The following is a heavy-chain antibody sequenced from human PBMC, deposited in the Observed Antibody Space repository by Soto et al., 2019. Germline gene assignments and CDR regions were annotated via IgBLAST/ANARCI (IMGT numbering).Heavy chain of an antibody. CDR3: ARHPGRPYYYYGMDV. Sequence: QVQLVQSGAEVKKPGSSVKVSCKASGGTFSSYAISWVRQAPGQGLEWMGGIIPIFGTADYAQKFQGRVTITAGESTGTGYMELSSLRSEDTAVYYCARHPGRPYYYYGMDVWGQGTTVTVSS. CDR2: IIPIFGTA. D-gene: IGHD2-15*01. J-gene: IGHJ6*02. V-gene: IGHV1-69*12. CDR1: GGTFSSYA.